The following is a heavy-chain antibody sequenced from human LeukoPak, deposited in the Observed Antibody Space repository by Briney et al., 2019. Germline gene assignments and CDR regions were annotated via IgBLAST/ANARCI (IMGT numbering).Heavy chain of an antibody. CDR3: ARDRTPVLRYFDWLEAGGWFDP. J-gene: IGHJ5*02. CDR1: GFTFSSYE. Sequence: GGSLRLSCAASGFTFSSYEMNWVRQAPGKGLEWVSYISSSGSPIYYADSVKGRFTISRDNAKNSLYLQMNSLRAEDTAVYYCARDRTPVLRYFDWLEAGGWFDPWGQGTLVTVSS. D-gene: IGHD3-9*01. V-gene: IGHV3-48*03. CDR2: ISSSGSPI.